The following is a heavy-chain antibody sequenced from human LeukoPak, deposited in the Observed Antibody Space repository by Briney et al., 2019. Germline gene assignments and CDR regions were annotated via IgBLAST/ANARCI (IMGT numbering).Heavy chain of an antibody. CDR3: ASRSSVPGTGPG. D-gene: IGHD6-13*01. Sequence: LSGGSLRLSCAASGFTFSSYAMSWVRQAPGKGLEWVANIKQDGSETYYVDSVKGRFTISRDNAKNSLYLQMNSLRVEDTAVYYCASRSSVPGTGPGWGQGTLVTVSS. V-gene: IGHV3-7*01. CDR2: IKQDGSET. J-gene: IGHJ4*02. CDR1: GFTFSSYA.